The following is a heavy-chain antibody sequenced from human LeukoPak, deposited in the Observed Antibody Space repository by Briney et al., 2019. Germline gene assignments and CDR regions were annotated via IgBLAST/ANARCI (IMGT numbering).Heavy chain of an antibody. D-gene: IGHD6-13*01. Sequence: GGSLRLSCAASGFTFSSYAIHWVRQAPGKGLEWVAVISYDGSNKYYADSVKGRFTISRDNSKSTLYLQMNSLRAEDTAVYSCATDKHQLGMFDHWGQGTLVTVSS. CDR1: GFTFSSYA. J-gene: IGHJ4*02. CDR2: ISYDGSNK. V-gene: IGHV3-30-3*01. CDR3: ATDKHQLGMFDH.